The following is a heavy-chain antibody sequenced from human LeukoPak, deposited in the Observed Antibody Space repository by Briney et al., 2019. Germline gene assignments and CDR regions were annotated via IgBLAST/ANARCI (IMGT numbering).Heavy chain of an antibody. Sequence: PGGSLRLSCAVSGFTFDDYAMHWVRQAPGKGMEWVSGISWNSNSIAYADSVKGRFTISRDNAKNSLYLQMNSLRVEDTALYYCAKDLAIEGATFAYWGQGTLVTVSS. V-gene: IGHV3-9*01. J-gene: IGHJ4*02. CDR2: ISWNSNSI. CDR1: GFTFDDYA. CDR3: AKDLAIEGATFAY. D-gene: IGHD1-26*01.